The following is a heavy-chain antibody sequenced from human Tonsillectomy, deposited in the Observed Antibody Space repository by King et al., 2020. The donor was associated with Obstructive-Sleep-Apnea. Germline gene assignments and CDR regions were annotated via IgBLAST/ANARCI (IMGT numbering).Heavy chain of an antibody. D-gene: IGHD2-15*01. CDR3: ARHLAGEPYYYYYGMDV. Sequence: QLQESDPGLMKPSETLSLTCKVSGGSISNYYWSWIRQPPGKGLEWIGYIHYSGSTKYNPSLKSRVTVSVDTSKNQFSLKVTSVTAADTAGYYCARHLAGEPYYYYYGMDVWGQGTTVTVSS. CDR1: GGSISNYY. V-gene: IGHV4-59*08. J-gene: IGHJ6*02. CDR2: IHYSGST.